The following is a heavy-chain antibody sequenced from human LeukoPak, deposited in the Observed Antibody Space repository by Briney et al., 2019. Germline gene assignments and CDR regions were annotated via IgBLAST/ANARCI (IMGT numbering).Heavy chain of an antibody. Sequence: PGGSLRLSCAASGFTFSSYGMHWVRQAPGKGLEWVAVISYDGSNKYYADSVKGRFTISRDNSKNTIYLQMNSLRAEDTAVYYCAKDRSSHYYYGMDVWGQGATVTVSS. CDR1: GFTFSSYG. V-gene: IGHV3-30*18. CDR2: ISYDGSNK. J-gene: IGHJ6*02. CDR3: AKDRSSHYYYGMDV.